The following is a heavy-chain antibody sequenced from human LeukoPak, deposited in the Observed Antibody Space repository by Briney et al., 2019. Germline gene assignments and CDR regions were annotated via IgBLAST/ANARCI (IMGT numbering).Heavy chain of an antibody. J-gene: IGHJ5*02. V-gene: IGHV3-30*01. CDR2: ISYDGSDK. CDR1: GFIFSSYA. CDR3: ARDLGCSSSSCTTNWLDP. Sequence: GGSLRLSCAASGFIFSSYAMHWVRQAPGKGLEWVAVISYDGSDKFYADYVRGRFTTSRDNSKNTLYLQMNSLRVEDTAVYYCARDLGCSSSSCTTNWLDPWGQGTLVTVSS. D-gene: IGHD2-2*01.